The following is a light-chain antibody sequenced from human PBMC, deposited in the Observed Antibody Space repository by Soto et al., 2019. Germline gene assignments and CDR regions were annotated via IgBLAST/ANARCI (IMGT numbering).Light chain of an antibody. CDR3: QQYNNWPLT. CDR1: QSVSSN. J-gene: IGKJ4*01. Sequence: EIVMTQSPATLSVFPGERATLSCRASQSVSSNLAWYQQKPGQGPRLLIYGASTRATGVPATLSGSGSGTEFTLTISSLQSEDFAVYYCQQYNNWPLTFGGGTKVEIK. V-gene: IGKV3D-15*01. CDR2: GAS.